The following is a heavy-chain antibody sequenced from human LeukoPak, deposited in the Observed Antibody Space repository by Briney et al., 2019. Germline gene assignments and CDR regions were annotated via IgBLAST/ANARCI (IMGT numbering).Heavy chain of an antibody. D-gene: IGHD6-19*01. CDR2: IYYSGST. J-gene: IGHJ4*02. Sequence: SQTLSLTCTVSGGSISSGDHYGSWIRQPPGKGLEWIGYIYYSGSTNYNPSLKSRVTISVDTSKNQFSLKLSSVTAADTAVYYCARARDSSGWYVDSWGQGTLVTVSS. CDR3: ARARDSSGWYVDS. CDR1: GGSISSGDHY. V-gene: IGHV4-61*08.